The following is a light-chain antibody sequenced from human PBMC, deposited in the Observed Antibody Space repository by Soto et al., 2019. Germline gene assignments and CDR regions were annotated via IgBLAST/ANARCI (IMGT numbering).Light chain of an antibody. J-gene: IGKJ5*01. Sequence: EIVLTQSPGTPSLFPGDRPTLSRRASQSVSNNLAWYQQKPGQAPRLLIYGASTRATAIPARFSGSGSGTEFTLTISSLKSEDFAVYYCQHSDNWPLVGQGTRLEIK. CDR1: QSVSNN. CDR2: GAS. CDR3: QHSDNWPL. V-gene: IGKV3-15*01.